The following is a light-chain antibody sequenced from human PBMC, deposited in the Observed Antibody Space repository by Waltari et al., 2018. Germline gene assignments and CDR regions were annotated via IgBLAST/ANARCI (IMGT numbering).Light chain of an antibody. CDR1: NIGRKS. J-gene: IGLJ2*01. CDR2: YDS. Sequence: SYVVTQSPSVSVAPGETARITCGGDNIGRKSVHWYQQRPGQAPVLVISYDSDRPSGVPAQFSGSNAGNTATLTISWVEAEDEADYYCLVWHSTIDHQGVFGGGTKLTVL. CDR3: LVWHSTIDHQGV. V-gene: IGLV3-21*04.